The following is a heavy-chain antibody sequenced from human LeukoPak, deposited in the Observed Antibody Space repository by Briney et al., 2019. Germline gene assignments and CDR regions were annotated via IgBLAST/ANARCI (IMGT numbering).Heavy chain of an antibody. D-gene: IGHD5-24*01. Sequence: PGGSLRLSCAASGFTFSSYAMHWVRQAPGKGLEWVSSISGSGTSTYYADSVKGRFTISRDNSKNTLYLQMNSLRAEDAAVYYCAKDLQLHYWGQGTPVTVAS. V-gene: IGHV3-23*01. CDR1: GFTFSSYA. J-gene: IGHJ4*02. CDR3: AKDLQLHY. CDR2: ISGSGTST.